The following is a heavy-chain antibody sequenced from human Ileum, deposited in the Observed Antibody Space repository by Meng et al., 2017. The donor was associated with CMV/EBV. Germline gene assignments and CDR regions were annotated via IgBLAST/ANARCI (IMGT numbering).Heavy chain of an antibody. V-gene: IGHV4-4*07. CDR2: IYTSGRT. D-gene: IGHD2-2*01. Sequence: HVQVAGPGPVQAPDSLPLTCPVSVGSITSYSWNWNRQPAGKGLEWIGRIYTSGRTNYTTSLDTRVTLPVDTSKNHFSLKLNPVTAADTAVYYCAREKSSCTSSTCYGVDSWGQGTLVTVSS. CDR1: VGSITSYS. CDR3: AREKSSCTSSTCYGVDS. J-gene: IGHJ4*02.